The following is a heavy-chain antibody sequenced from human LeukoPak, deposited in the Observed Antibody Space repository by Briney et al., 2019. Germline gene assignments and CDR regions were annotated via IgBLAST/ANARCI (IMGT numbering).Heavy chain of an antibody. J-gene: IGHJ6*02. CDR1: GYTFTDYF. CDR2: INPTGGST. D-gene: IGHD3-22*01. V-gene: IGHV1-46*01. CDR3: ARYYDPIYGLDV. Sequence: GASVKVSCKASGYTFTDYFMHWVRQAPGQGLEWMGMINPTGGSTNYAQRFQGRVTMARDTSTSTVYMELSSLRSEDTAVYYCARYYDPIYGLDVWGQGTTVTVSS.